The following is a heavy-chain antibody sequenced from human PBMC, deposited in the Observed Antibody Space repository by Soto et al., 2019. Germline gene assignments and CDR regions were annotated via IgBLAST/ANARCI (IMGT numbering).Heavy chain of an antibody. Sequence: HPGGSLRLSCAASAFTLSAYDMHWVRQPNGKGLEWVSALGAADDPYYLGSVKGRFTISRENAKNSLHLQMNNLRAGDTAVYYCARAYSGRLPRRADYYYAMDVWGQGTTVTVSS. CDR1: AFTLSAYD. CDR2: LGAADDP. V-gene: IGHV3-13*05. D-gene: IGHD2-15*01. J-gene: IGHJ6*02. CDR3: ARAYSGRLPRRADYYYAMDV.